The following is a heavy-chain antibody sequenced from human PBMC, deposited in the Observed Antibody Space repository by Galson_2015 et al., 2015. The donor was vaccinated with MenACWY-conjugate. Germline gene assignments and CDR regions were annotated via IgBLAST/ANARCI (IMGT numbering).Heavy chain of an antibody. V-gene: IGHV1-18*04. D-gene: IGHD6-25*01. CDR3: ARRQRRYYYYGMDV. CDR1: GYTFTSYG. Sequence: SVKVSCKASGYTFTSYGISWVRQAPGQGLEWMGWISAYNGNTNYAQKLQGRVTMTTDTSTSTAYMELRSLRSDDTAVYYCARRQRRYYYYGMDVWGQGTTVTVSS. J-gene: IGHJ6*02. CDR2: ISAYNGNT.